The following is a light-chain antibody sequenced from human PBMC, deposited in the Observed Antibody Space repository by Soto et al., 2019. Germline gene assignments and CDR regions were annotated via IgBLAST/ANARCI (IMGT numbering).Light chain of an antibody. CDR3: QAWDSSTGV. CDR1: KLGDKY. Sequence: SYELTQPPSVSVSPGQTASITCSGDKLGDKYACWYQQKPGQSPVLVIYQDSKRPSGIPERFSGSNSGNTATLTISGTQAMDEADYYCQAWDSSTGVFGGGTKVIVL. CDR2: QDS. J-gene: IGLJ2*01. V-gene: IGLV3-1*01.